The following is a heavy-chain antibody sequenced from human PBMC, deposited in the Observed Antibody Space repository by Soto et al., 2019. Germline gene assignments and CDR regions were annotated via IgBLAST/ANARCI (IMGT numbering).Heavy chain of an antibody. J-gene: IGHJ3*02. V-gene: IGHV1-69*02. CDR3: ASGHYYGSGSYSTVYAFDI. CDR2: IIPILGIA. CDR1: GGTFSSYT. D-gene: IGHD3-10*01. Sequence: SAKVSCKASGGTFSSYTISWVRQAPGQGLEWMGRIIPILGIANYAQKFQGRVTITADKSTSTAYMELSSLRSEDTAVYYCASGHYYGSGSYSTVYAFDIWGQGTMVTVSS.